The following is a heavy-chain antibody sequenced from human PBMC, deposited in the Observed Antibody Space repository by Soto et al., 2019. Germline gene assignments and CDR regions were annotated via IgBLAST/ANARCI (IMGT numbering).Heavy chain of an antibody. CDR2: INPSGGST. D-gene: IGHD6-13*01. CDR1: GYTFTSYY. Sequence: ASVKVSCKASGYTFTSYYIHWVRQAPGQGLEWLGIINPSGGSTRYAQKFQGRVTMTRDTSTSTVYMELSSLRSEDTAVYYCARDMSSSSWVPRVFYIWGQGTMVTVSS. CDR3: ARDMSSSSWVPRVFYI. J-gene: IGHJ3*02. V-gene: IGHV1-46*03.